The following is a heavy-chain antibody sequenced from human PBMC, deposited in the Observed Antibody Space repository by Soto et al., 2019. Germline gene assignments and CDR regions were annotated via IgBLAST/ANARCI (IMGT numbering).Heavy chain of an antibody. CDR1: GGTFSSYA. J-gene: IGHJ1*01. CDR2: IIPIFGTA. V-gene: IGHV1-69*13. Sequence: AVKVSCKASGGTFSSYAISWVRQAPGQGLEWMGGIIPIFGTANYAQKFQGRVTITADESTSTAYMELSSLRSEDTAVYYCARNLGYSYGYGYFQHWGQGTLVTVSS. CDR3: ARNLGYSYGYGYFQH. D-gene: IGHD5-18*01.